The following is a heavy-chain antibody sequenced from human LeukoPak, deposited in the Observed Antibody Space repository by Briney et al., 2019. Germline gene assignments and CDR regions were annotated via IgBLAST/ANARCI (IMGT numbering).Heavy chain of an antibody. D-gene: IGHD3-3*01. V-gene: IGHV1-46*01. Sequence: ASVKVSCKASGYTFTSYYMHWVRQAPGQGLEWMGIINPSGGSTSYEQKFQGRVTMIRDTSTSTVYMELSSLRSEDTAVYYCARAPGGAPPQKFWSGPHNWFDPWGQGTLVTVSS. CDR3: ARAPGGAPPQKFWSGPHNWFDP. CDR1: GYTFTSYY. J-gene: IGHJ5*02. CDR2: INPSGGST.